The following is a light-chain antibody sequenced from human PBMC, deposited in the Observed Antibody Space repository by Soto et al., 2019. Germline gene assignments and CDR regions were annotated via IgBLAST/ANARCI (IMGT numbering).Light chain of an antibody. J-gene: IGLJ2*01. CDR2: DTT. V-gene: IGLV7-46*01. CDR3: LLVYSGIVV. Sequence: QAVVTQEPSLSVSPGGTVTLTCASSTGAVTSGNFPYWFQQKPGQAPKTLIYDTTNKHSWSPARFSGSLLGGKAALTLSGAQPEDEADYYCLLVYSGIVVFGGGTKLTVL. CDR1: TGAVTSGNF.